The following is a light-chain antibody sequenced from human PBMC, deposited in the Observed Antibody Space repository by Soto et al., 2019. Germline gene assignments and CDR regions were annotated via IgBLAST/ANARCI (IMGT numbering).Light chain of an antibody. V-gene: IGKV1-5*03. CDR2: KAS. Sequence: DIEMTLSTSTLSGSLGDRVTITGRASQTISSWLAWYQQKPGKAPKLLIYKASTLKSGVPSRFSGSGSGTEFTLTISSLQPDHFATYYCQHYNSYSEAFGQGTKVDI. CDR1: QTISSW. J-gene: IGKJ1*01. CDR3: QHYNSYSEA.